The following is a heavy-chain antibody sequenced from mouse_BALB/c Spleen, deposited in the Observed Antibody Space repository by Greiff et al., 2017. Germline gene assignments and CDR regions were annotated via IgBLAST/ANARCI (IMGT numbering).Heavy chain of an antibody. CDR2: INPSTGYT. Sequence: VQRVESGAELAKPGASVKMSCQASGYTFTSYWMPWVKQRPGQGLEWIGYINPSTGYTEYNQKFKDKATLTADKSSSTAYMQLSSLTSEDSAVYDCARHYRYGWYAMDYWGQGTSVTVSS. V-gene: IGHV1-7*01. D-gene: IGHD2-14*01. CDR3: ARHYRYGWYAMDY. J-gene: IGHJ4*01. CDR1: GYTFTSYW.